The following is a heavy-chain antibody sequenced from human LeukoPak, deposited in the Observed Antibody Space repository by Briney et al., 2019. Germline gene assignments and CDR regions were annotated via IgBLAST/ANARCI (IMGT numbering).Heavy chain of an antibody. D-gene: IGHD6-19*01. CDR2: INWNGGRT. V-gene: IGHV3-20*04. CDR3: AKLPGYSSGWYSSDWFDP. CDR1: GFTFDDYG. Sequence: GGSLRLSCAASGFTFDDYGMSWVRQAAGKGLEWVSGINWNGGRTGYADSVKGRFTISRDNAKNSLYLQMNSLRAEDTAVYYCAKLPGYSSGWYSSDWFDPWGQGTLVTVSS. J-gene: IGHJ5*02.